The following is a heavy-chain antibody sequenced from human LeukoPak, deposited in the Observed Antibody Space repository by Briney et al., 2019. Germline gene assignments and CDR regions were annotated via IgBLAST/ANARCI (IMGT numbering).Heavy chain of an antibody. Sequence: GGSLRLSCAASGFTFSSYEMNWVRQAPGKGLEWVSYISSSGSTIYYADSVKGRFTISRDNAKNSLYLQMNSLRAEDTAVYYCARDCGGSCYGTFDYWGQGTLVTVSS. V-gene: IGHV3-48*03. CDR3: ARDCGGSCYGTFDY. CDR2: ISSSGSTI. D-gene: IGHD2-15*01. CDR1: GFTFSSYE. J-gene: IGHJ4*02.